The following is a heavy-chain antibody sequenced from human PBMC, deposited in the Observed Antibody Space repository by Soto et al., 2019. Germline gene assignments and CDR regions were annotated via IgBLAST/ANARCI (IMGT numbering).Heavy chain of an antibody. CDR1: GFTFSSYG. CDR2: ISYDGSNK. D-gene: IGHD4-17*01. Sequence: GGSLRLSCAASGFTFSSYGMHWVRQAPGKGLEWVAVISYDGSNKYYADSVKGRFTISRDNSKNTLYLQMNNLRAEDTAVYYCAKDWSTTVVTPYYWGQGTLVTVSS. V-gene: IGHV3-30*18. J-gene: IGHJ4*02. CDR3: AKDWSTTVVTPYY.